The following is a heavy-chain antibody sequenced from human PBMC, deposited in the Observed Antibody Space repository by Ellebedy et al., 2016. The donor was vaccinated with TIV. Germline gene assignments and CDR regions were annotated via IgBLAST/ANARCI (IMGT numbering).Heavy chain of an antibody. CDR3: AREIVPSNKGGAFDV. Sequence: PGGSLRPSCVGSGFSFSTYATAWVRQAPGKGLVWVSSISTDGSTTRYADSVQGRFSISRDTAKNTLYLQTNSLSAEDTAVYYCAREIVPSNKGGAFDVWGQGTMVTVSS. D-gene: IGHD2-2*01. CDR2: ISTDGSTT. CDR1: GFSFSTYA. V-gene: IGHV3-74*01. J-gene: IGHJ3*01.